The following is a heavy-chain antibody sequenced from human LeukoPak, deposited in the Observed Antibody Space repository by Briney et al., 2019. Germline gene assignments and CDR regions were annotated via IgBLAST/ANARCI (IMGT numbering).Heavy chain of an antibody. V-gene: IGHV5-51*01. CDR1: GYSFTSYW. CDR2: IYPGDSDT. CDR3: ARHPSNYGDPGSIDY. D-gene: IGHD4-17*01. Sequence: GESLKISCKGSGYSFTSYWIGWLRQMPGKGLEWMGIIYPGDSDTRYSPSFQGQATISADTSISTAYLQWSSLKASDTAMYYCARHPSNYGDPGSIDYWGQGTLVTVSS. J-gene: IGHJ4*02.